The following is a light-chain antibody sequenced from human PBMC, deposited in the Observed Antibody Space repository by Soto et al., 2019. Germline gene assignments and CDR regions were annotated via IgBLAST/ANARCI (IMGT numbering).Light chain of an antibody. CDR2: DNH. Sequence: QSVLTQPPSASGTPGQRVTFSCSGSSSNIGISTVNWYQQLPGTAPQLLISDNHRRPSGVPDRFSGSKSGTSASLAISGLQSEDEATYFCAAWDVSLKGFVFGTGTKSPS. V-gene: IGLV1-44*01. J-gene: IGLJ1*01. CDR1: SSNIGIST. CDR3: AAWDVSLKGFV.